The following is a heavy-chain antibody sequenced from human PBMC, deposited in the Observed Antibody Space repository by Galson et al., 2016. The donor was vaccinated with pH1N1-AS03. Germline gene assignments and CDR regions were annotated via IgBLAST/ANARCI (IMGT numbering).Heavy chain of an antibody. CDR3: AKDHPAVAGAWFFQH. D-gene: IGHD6-19*01. CDR1: GFTFSSYA. V-gene: IGHV3-23*01. Sequence: SLRLSCAVSGFTFSSYAMSWVRQAPGKELEWASGINGNGGTTYYAGSVKGRFTISRDNSKNTLYLQMNSLRAEDTAVYYCAKDHPAVAGAWFFQHWGLGTLVTVSA. CDR2: INGNGGTT. J-gene: IGHJ1*01.